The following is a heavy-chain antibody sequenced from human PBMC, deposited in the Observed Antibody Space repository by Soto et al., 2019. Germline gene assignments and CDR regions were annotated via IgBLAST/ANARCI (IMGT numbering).Heavy chain of an antibody. J-gene: IGHJ4*02. CDR2: INAGNGNT. CDR1: GYTFTNYA. Sequence: ASVKVSCKASGYTFTNYAMHWVRQAPGQRLEWMGWINAGNGNTKYSQTFQGRVTTTRDTSASTAYMELSCLRSEDTAVYFCERVGQGYYDFWSGLNYWGQGTLVTVSS. D-gene: IGHD3-3*01. CDR3: ERVGQGYYDFWSGLNY. V-gene: IGHV1-3*01.